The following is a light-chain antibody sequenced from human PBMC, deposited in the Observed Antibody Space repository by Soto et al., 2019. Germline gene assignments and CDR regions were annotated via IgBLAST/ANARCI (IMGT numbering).Light chain of an antibody. J-gene: IGKJ5*01. CDR2: KVS. CDR3: MQGTHWPPIT. V-gene: IGKV2-30*01. CDR1: QSLVYSDGNTY. Sequence: DAVKTQSPLSLPVTLGQPASISCRSSQSLVYSDGNTYLNWFQQRPGQSPRRLIYKVSNRDSGVPDRFSGSGSGTDFTLKISRVEAEDVGVYYCMQGTHWPPITFGQGTRLEIK.